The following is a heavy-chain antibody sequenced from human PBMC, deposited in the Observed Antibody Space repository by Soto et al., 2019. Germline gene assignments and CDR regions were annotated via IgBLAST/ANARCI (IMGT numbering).Heavy chain of an antibody. CDR3: ARARRTTDGMDV. J-gene: IGHJ6*02. CDR1: GFTVSSNY. V-gene: IGHV3-66*01. Sequence: EVQLVESGGGLVQPGGSLRLSCAASGFTVSSNYMSWVRQAPGKGLEWVSVIYSGGSTYYADSVKGRFTISRDNSKNTLYLQMNSLRAEDTAVYYCARARRTTDGMDVWVQGPMVTVSS. CDR2: IYSGGST. D-gene: IGHD1-7*01.